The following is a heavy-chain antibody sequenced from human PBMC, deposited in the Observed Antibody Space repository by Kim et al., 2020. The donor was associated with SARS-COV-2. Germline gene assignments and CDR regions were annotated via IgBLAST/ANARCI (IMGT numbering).Heavy chain of an antibody. V-gene: IGHV3-33*01. D-gene: IGHD3-3*01. CDR1: GFTFSSYG. CDR2: IWYDGSNK. CDR3: ARSFWSGPEPYYFDY. J-gene: IGHJ4*02. Sequence: GGSLRLSCAASGFTFSSYGMHWVRQAPGKGLEWVAVIWYDGSNKYYADSVKGRFTISRDNSKNTLYLQMNSLRAEDTAVYYCARSFWSGPEPYYFDYWGQGTLVTVSS.